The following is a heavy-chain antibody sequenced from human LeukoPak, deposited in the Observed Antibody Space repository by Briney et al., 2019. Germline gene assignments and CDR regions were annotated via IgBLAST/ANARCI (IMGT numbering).Heavy chain of an antibody. Sequence: KPSETLSLTCTVSGYSISSGYYWGWIRRPPGKGLELIRSIYHSWSTYYNPSLKSRVTISVDTSKNQFSLKLSSVTAADTAVYYCARDPRYYYDSSGIPGWFDPWGQGTLVTVSS. V-gene: IGHV4-38-2*02. CDR3: ARDPRYYYDSSGIPGWFDP. CDR1: GYSISSGYY. CDR2: IYHSWST. D-gene: IGHD3-22*01. J-gene: IGHJ5*02.